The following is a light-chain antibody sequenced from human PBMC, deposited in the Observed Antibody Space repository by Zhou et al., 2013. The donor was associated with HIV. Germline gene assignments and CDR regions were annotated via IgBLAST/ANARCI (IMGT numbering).Light chain of an antibody. CDR2: AAS. CDR1: QDISNY. Sequence: DIQMTQSPSSLSGSVGDRVTITCQASQDISNYLNWYQQKPGKAPKLLIYAASTLQRGVPSRFSGSGSGTDFTLTISSLEREDLATYYCQQTHTSPITFGQGTRLEIK. J-gene: IGKJ5*01. CDR3: QQTHTSPIT. V-gene: IGKV1-39*01.